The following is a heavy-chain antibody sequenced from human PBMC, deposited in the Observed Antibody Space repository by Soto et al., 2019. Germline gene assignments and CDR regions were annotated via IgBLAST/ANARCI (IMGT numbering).Heavy chain of an antibody. CDR3: ARAEGACGGGSCYSNY. J-gene: IGHJ4*02. V-gene: IGHV3-66*01. D-gene: IGHD2-15*01. CDR2: IYSGGST. Sequence: GGSLRLSCAASGFTVSSNYMSWVRQAPGKGLEWVSVIYSGGSTYYADSVKSRFTISRDNSKNTLYLQMDSLRAEDTAVYYCARAEGACGGGSCYSNYWGQGTLVTVSS. CDR1: GFTVSSNY.